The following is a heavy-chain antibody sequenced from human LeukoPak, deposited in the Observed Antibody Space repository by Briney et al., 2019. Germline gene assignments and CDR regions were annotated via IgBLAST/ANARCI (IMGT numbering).Heavy chain of an antibody. CDR1: GGSIYSHY. CDR2: IYYKGNT. V-gene: IGHV4-59*08. Sequence: SETLSLTCGVSGGSIYSHYWGWIRQPPGKGLEWIGDIYYKGNTNYNPSLKSRVTISLDTSKNHLSLTLTSVVAADTAIYYCMRRDIGWNYSDYWGQGILVTVSS. CDR3: MRRDIGWNYSDY. J-gene: IGHJ4*02. D-gene: IGHD2-15*01.